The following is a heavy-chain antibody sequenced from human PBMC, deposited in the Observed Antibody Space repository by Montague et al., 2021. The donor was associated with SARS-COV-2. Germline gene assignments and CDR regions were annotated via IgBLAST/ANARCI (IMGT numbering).Heavy chain of an antibody. J-gene: IGHJ6*02. CDR1: GGSFIGYY. V-gene: IGHV4-34*01. CDR3: TREGYQVLWSDYYYYGMDV. D-gene: IGHD2-2*01. CDR2: INHSGST. Sequence: SETLSLTCAVYGGSFIGYYWSWIRQPPGKGLEWIGEINHSGSTNYNPSLKSRVTISVDTSKNQFSLKLSSVTAADTAVYYCTREGYQVLWSDYYYYGMDVWGQGTTVTVSS.